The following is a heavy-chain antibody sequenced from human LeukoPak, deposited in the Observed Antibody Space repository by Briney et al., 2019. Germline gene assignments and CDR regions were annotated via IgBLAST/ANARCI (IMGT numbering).Heavy chain of an antibody. CDR3: AKRGNWGFFDY. Sequence: SETLSLTCTVSGYSINSGYYWGWIRQPPGKGLEWIGIIYHSGSTYYNPSLKSRVTISVDTSKNQFSLKVSSVTAADTAVYYCAKRGNWGFFDYWGQGTLVTVSS. J-gene: IGHJ4*02. CDR1: GYSINSGYY. V-gene: IGHV4-38-2*02. CDR2: IYHSGST. D-gene: IGHD7-27*01.